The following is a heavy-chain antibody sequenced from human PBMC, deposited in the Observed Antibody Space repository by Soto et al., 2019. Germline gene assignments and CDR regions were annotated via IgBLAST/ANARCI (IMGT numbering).Heavy chain of an antibody. Sequence: QVQLVESGGGVVQPGRSLRLSCAASGFTFSSYAVHWVRQAPGKGLEWVAVISYDGSNKYYADSVKGRFTISRDNSKNTLYLQMNSLRAEDTAVYYCARDQVGAVGTRTDYYYYYGMDVWGQGTTVTVSS. CDR2: ISYDGSNK. J-gene: IGHJ6*02. D-gene: IGHD3-16*01. CDR1: GFTFSSYA. V-gene: IGHV3-30-3*01. CDR3: ARDQVGAVGTRTDYYYYYGMDV.